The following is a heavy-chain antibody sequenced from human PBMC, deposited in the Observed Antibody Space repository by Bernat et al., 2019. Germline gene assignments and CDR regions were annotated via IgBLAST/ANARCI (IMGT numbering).Heavy chain of an antibody. J-gene: IGHJ6*02. V-gene: IGHV3-48*02. Sequence: EVQLVESGGGLVQPGGSLRLSCAASGFTFSSYSMNWVRQAPGKGLEWVSYISSSSSTIYYADSVKGRFTISRDNAKNSLYLQMNSLRDEDTAVYYCARNWYSSGWGDYCYGMDVWGQGTTVTVSS. CDR3: ARNWYSSGWGDYCYGMDV. D-gene: IGHD6-19*01. CDR2: ISSSSSTI. CDR1: GFTFSSYS.